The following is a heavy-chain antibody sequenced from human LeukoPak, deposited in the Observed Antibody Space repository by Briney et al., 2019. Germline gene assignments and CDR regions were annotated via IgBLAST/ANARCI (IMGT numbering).Heavy chain of an antibody. Sequence: SETLSLTCTVSGGSISSYYWSWIRQPAGKVLEWIGRIYTSGSTNYNPSLKSRVTMSVDTSKNQFSLKLSSVTAADTAVYYCARGDAIAVAGNFDYWGQGTLVTVSS. CDR2: IYTSGST. CDR3: ARGDAIAVAGNFDY. V-gene: IGHV4-4*07. J-gene: IGHJ4*02. D-gene: IGHD6-19*01. CDR1: GGSISSYY.